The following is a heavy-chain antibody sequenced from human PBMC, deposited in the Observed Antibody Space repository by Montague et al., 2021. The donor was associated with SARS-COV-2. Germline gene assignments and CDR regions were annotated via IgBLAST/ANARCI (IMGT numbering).Heavy chain of an antibody. V-gene: IGHV4-39*01. Sequence: SETLSLTCTVSGGSISSSSYYWGWIRQPPGKGLEWIGSIYYSGSTYYNPSLKSRVTISVDTSKNQFSLKLSSVTAADAAVYSCASEWFYGSGSYYNPFPLVGYWGQGTLVTVSS. CDR3: ASEWFYGSGSYYNPFPLVGY. CDR1: GGSISSSSYY. J-gene: IGHJ4*02. D-gene: IGHD3-10*01. CDR2: IYYSGST.